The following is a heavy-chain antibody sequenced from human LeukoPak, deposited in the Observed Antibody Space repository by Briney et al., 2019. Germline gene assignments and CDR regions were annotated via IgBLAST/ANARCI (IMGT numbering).Heavy chain of an antibody. V-gene: IGHV3-9*01. Sequence: PGGSLRLSCAAFGFTFDDYAMHWVRQAPGKGLEWVSGISWNSGSIGYADSVKGRFTISRDNAKNSLYLQMNSLRAEDTALYYCAKSVAGTYYDYWGQGTLVTVSS. D-gene: IGHD6-19*01. CDR2: ISWNSGSI. CDR1: GFTFDDYA. J-gene: IGHJ4*02. CDR3: AKSVAGTYYDY.